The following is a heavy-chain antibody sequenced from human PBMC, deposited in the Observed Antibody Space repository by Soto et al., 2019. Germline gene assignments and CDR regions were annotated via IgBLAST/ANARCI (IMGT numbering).Heavy chain of an antibody. CDR3: ARGDYDFWSKHFDP. CDR1: GGSISSGGYY. V-gene: IGHV4-31*03. CDR2: IYYSGST. D-gene: IGHD3-3*01. J-gene: IGHJ5*02. Sequence: SETLSLTCTVSGGSISSGGYYWSWIRQHPGKGLEWIGYIYYSGSTYYNPSLKSRVTISVDTSKNQFSLKLSSVTAADTAVYYCARGDYDFWSKHFDPCGQGTLVTVSS.